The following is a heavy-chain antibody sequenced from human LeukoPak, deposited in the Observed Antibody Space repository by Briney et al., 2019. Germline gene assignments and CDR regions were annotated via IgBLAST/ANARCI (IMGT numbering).Heavy chain of an antibody. CDR3: ARDPQEYDGSGYPRGFDY. D-gene: IGHD3-22*01. V-gene: IGHV1-18*01. J-gene: IGHJ4*02. Sequence: ASVKVSCKASGYTFTSYGISWVRQAPGQGLEWMGWISAYNGNTNYAQKLQGRVTMTTDTSTSTAYMELRSLRSEDTAVYYCARDPQEYDGSGYPRGFDYWGQGTLVTVSS. CDR1: GYTFTSYG. CDR2: ISAYNGNT.